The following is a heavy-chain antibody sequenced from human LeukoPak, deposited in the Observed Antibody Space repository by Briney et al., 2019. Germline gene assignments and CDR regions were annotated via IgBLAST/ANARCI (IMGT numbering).Heavy chain of an antibody. CDR3: ARSGLDYNFWSGSDY. J-gene: IGHJ4*02. V-gene: IGHV3-74*01. CDR1: GFTFSIYW. CDR2: IKIVGSST. D-gene: IGHD3-3*01. Sequence: GGCLRLSCAPSGFTFSIYWMHWVRPAPRRGGGGVSRIKIVGSSTSYADSVKGRFTISRDNAKNTLYQQMNSLRAEDTAVDYCARSGLDYNFWSGSDYWGQRTMVTVSS.